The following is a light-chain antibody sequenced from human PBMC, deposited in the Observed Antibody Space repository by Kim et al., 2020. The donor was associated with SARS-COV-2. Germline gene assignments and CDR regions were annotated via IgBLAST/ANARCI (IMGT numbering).Light chain of an antibody. Sequence: VSPGERAPLSCRASPSVSSNLAVYQRKPGQAPRLLIYGSSTRATDIPARCSGGGSGTEFTLTISSLQSEDLAVYYFQQFNNWPRTFGQGTKVDIK. V-gene: IGKV3-15*01. CDR3: QQFNNWPRT. J-gene: IGKJ1*01. CDR2: GSS. CDR1: PSVSSN.